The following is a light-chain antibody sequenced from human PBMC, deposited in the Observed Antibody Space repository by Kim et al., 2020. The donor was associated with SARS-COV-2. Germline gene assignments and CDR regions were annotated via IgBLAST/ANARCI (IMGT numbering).Light chain of an antibody. J-gene: IGLJ3*02. Sequence: GNRVTISCSGGTSNIRNNLVSWYQHLPGTAPKVLIYKDNKRPSGVPGRFSASKSGTSATLAITGLQTGDEGDYYCGTWDDRLDAGVFGGGTTLTVL. CDR3: GTWDDRLDAGV. CDR1: TSNIRNNL. CDR2: KDN. V-gene: IGLV1-51*01.